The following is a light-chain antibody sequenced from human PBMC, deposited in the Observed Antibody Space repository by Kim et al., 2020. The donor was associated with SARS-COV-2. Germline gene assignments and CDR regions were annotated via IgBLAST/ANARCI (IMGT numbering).Light chain of an antibody. CDR1: RSNIGSNA. V-gene: IGLV1-44*01. CDR3: AAWDDSLNGVI. J-gene: IGLJ2*01. Sequence: GQRVTISCSGSRSNIGSNAVNWYQQLPGTAPKLLIYSNDHRPSGVPDRFSGSKPGTSASLAISGLQSEDEADYYCAAWDDSLNGVIFGGGTQLTVL. CDR2: SND.